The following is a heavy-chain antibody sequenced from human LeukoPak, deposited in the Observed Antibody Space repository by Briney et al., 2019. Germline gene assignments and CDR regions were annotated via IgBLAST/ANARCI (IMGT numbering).Heavy chain of an antibody. J-gene: IGHJ4*02. CDR2: ITVNNGYT. Sequence: ASVKVSCKAAGYTFTSHGFIWLRQAPGQGLEWMGWITVNNGYTKYAQELQGRVTMTTDTSTSTAYMELRSLRSDNTAVYYCAKVHCISTNCNHIWTYFDYWGQGTLVTVSS. D-gene: IGHD2-2*01. CDR1: GYTFTSHG. V-gene: IGHV1-18*01. CDR3: AKVHCISTNCNHIWTYFDY.